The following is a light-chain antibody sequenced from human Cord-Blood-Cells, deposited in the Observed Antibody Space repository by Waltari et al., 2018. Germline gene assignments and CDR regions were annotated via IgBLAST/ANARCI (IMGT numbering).Light chain of an antibody. V-gene: IGKV2-28*01. CDR2: LGS. Sequence: DIAMTQSPLSLPVTPGEPASISCRSSQSLLHSNGYNYLDWYLQKPGQSPQLLIYLGSSRASGVPDRFSGSGSGTDCTLKISRVEAEDVGVDYCMQALQPFTFGPGTKVDIK. CDR3: MQALQPFT. CDR1: QSLLHSNGYNY. J-gene: IGKJ3*01.